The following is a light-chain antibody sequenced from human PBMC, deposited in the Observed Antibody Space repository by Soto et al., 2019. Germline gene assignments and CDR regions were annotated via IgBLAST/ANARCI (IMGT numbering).Light chain of an antibody. CDR3: QQRTKWPSST. V-gene: IGKV3-11*01. CDR2: DAS. J-gene: IGKJ5*01. CDR1: QSVSSY. Sequence: EIVLTQSPATLSLSPGERATLSCRASQSVSSYLAWYQQKPGQAPRLLIYDASNRATGIPARFSGSGSGTDFPLTISSLEPEDFAVYYCQQRTKWPSSTFGQGTRLEIK.